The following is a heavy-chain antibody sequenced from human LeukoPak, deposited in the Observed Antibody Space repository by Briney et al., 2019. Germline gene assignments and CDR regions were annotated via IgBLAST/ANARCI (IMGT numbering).Heavy chain of an antibody. CDR3: ARVEKYYIVVVPAANQRHDAFDI. J-gene: IGHJ3*02. D-gene: IGHD2-2*01. V-gene: IGHV1-18*01. Sequence: ASVKVSCKASGYTFTSYGISWVRQAPGQGLEWMGWISAYNGNTNYAQKLQSRVTMTTDTSTSTAYMELRSLRSDDTAVYYCARVEKYYIVVVPAANQRHDAFDIWGQGTMVTVSS. CDR1: GYTFTSYG. CDR2: ISAYNGNT.